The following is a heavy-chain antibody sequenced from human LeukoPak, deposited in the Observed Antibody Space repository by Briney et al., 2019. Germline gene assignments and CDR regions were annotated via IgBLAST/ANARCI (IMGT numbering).Heavy chain of an antibody. J-gene: IGHJ2*01. D-gene: IGHD1-26*01. CDR3: ARELGTREWYFDL. Sequence: SVKVSCKVSGYTLTELSMHWVRQAPGKGLEWMGGIIPIFGTANYAQKFQGRVTITADESTSTAYMELSSLRSEDTAVYYCARELGTREWYFDLWGRGTLVTVSS. CDR2: IIPIFGTA. CDR1: GYTLTELS. V-gene: IGHV1-69*13.